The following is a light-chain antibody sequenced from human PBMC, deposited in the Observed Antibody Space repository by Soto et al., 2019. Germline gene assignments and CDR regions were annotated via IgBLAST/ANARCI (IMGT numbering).Light chain of an antibody. V-gene: IGKV3-11*01. CDR1: QSVSSK. J-gene: IGKJ3*01. Sequence: VMTQSPLSLPVTLGQPASISCRASQSVSSKLAWYQQKPGQAPRLLIHDASNRAPGIPARFSGSGSGTDFTLAISSLEPEDFAVYYCQQRSKWPPTFGPGTKVDIK. CDR3: QQRSKWPPT. CDR2: DAS.